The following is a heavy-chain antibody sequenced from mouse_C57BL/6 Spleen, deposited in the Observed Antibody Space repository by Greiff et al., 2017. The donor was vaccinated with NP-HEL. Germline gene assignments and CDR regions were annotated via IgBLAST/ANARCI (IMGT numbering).Heavy chain of an antibody. CDR2: IDPSDSYT. V-gene: IGHV1-69*01. Sequence: QVQLQQPGAELVMPGASVKLSCKASGYTFTSYWMHWVKQRPGQGLEWIGEIDPSDSYTNYNQKFKGKSTLTVDKSSSTAYMQLSSLTSEDSAVYCCARSLTTVVATDYWGQGTTLTVSS. D-gene: IGHD1-1*01. CDR3: ARSLTTVVATDY. CDR1: GYTFTSYW. J-gene: IGHJ2*01.